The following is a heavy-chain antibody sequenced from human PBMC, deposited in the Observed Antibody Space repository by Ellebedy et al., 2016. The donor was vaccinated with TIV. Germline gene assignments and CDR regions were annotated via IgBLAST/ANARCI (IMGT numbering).Heavy chain of an antibody. CDR1: GFTFSTYA. CDR2: ISDDGNTK. J-gene: IGHJ4*02. D-gene: IGHD4/OR15-4a*01. CDR3: ARALDPGANSPMGDY. Sequence: GESLKISCAASGFTFSTYAMHWVRQAPGKGLEWVAVISDDGNTKYYADSVKGRFTISRDNSKNTLYLQMDSLGAEDTAVYYFARALDPGANSPMGDYWGQGTLITVSS. V-gene: IGHV3-30-3*01.